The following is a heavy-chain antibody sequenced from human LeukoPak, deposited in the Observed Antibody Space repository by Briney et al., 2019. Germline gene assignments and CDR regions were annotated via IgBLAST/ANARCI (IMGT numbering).Heavy chain of an antibody. CDR1: GFTFSSYA. V-gene: IGHV3-23*01. J-gene: IGHJ4*02. D-gene: IGHD1-26*01. CDR3: AKAIYDSGIPRKDPIVGATALDY. Sequence: GGSLLLSCAASGFTFSSYAMSGGRPARGKGLEWVSAISGSGGSTYDADSMKGRFTISRDNSKNTLYLQMTRLRAEDTAVYYCAKAIYDSGIPRKDPIVGATALDYWGQGTLVTVSS. CDR2: ISGSGGST.